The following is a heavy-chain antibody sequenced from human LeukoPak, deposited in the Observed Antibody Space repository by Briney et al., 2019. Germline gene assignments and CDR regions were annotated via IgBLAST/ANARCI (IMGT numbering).Heavy chain of an antibody. D-gene: IGHD6-19*01. J-gene: IGHJ5*02. V-gene: IGHV3-30*04. CDR1: GVSLSNYA. Sequence: GGSLRLSCAPSGVSLSNYALDWVRQAPGKGLEWVAAISSDGSKTYYTDSVKGRFTISRDGPSDTLSLQMGSLRAEDTARYYCATSTTVAGTFWFDPWGQGTLVIVSS. CDR3: ATSTTVAGTFWFDP. CDR2: ISSDGSKT.